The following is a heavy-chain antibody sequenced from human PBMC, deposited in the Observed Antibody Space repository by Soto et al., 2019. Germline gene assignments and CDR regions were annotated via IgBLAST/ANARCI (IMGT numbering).Heavy chain of an antibody. CDR1: GFTFSNYG. D-gene: IGHD2-2*01. V-gene: IGHV3-33*08. Sequence: GGSLRLSCTGTGFTFSNYGIHWVRQAPGKGREWVGFVWHDGNNEYYADSLKGRITISRDNSNNTVSLLISSLRAEDSAVYYCVREQCRTTRCYPNYCGPWGQGTLVTVSS. CDR2: VWHDGNNE. J-gene: IGHJ5*02. CDR3: VREQCRTTRCYPNYCGP.